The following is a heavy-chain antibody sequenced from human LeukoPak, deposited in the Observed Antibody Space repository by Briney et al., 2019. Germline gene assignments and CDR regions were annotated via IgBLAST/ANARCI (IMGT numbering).Heavy chain of an antibody. CDR3: ARALDYYGSGSSCWFDP. Sequence: SETLSLTCTVSGGSISSYYWSWIRQPPGKGLEWIGYIYYSGSTYYNPSLKSRVTISVDTSKNQFSLKLSSVTAADTAVYYCARALDYYGSGSSCWFDPWGQGTLVTVSS. CDR2: IYYSGST. CDR1: GGSISSYY. J-gene: IGHJ5*02. D-gene: IGHD3-10*01. V-gene: IGHV4-59*12.